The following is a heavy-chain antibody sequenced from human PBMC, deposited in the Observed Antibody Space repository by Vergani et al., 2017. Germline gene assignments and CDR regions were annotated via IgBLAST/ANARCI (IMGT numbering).Heavy chain of an antibody. J-gene: IGHJ5*02. V-gene: IGHV1-69*02. CDR1: GGTFSSYT. D-gene: IGHD1-26*01. CDR3: ASAGPSGGWFDP. Sequence: QVQLVQSGAEVKKPGSPVQFSCKASGGTFSSYTISWVRQAPGQGLEWMGRIIPILGIANYAQKFQGRVTITADKSTSTAYMELSSRRSEDTAVYYCASAGPSGGWFDPWGQGTLVTVSS. CDR2: IIPILGIA.